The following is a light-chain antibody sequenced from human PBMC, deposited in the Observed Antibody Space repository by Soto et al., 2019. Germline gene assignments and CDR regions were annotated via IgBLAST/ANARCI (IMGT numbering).Light chain of an antibody. J-gene: IGKJ1*01. V-gene: IGKV3-20*01. Sequence: EIGLTQSPGTLSLPPGEGATVSCRASQSVSRGHLAWYQQKPGQAPRLLIYDASSRASGVPDRFSGSGSGTDFTLTISRLEPEDSAVYFCQQYGVSSPGTFGQGTKVDI. CDR2: DAS. CDR1: QSVSRGH. CDR3: QQYGVSSPGT.